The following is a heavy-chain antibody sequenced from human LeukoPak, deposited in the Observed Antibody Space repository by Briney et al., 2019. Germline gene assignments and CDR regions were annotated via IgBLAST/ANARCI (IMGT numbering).Heavy chain of an antibody. Sequence: GASVKVSCKAAGGTFSSYAISWVRQAAGQGFEGWGGSNPIFGTENYTQKFQGRVTITADESPSTAYRELSILRSEDTAVYYCASGTGNIGNPPPYYMDVWGKGTTVTVSS. D-gene: IGHD1-1*01. CDR1: GGTFSSYA. CDR2: SNPIFGTE. J-gene: IGHJ6*03. V-gene: IGHV1-69*13. CDR3: ASGTGNIGNPPPYYMDV.